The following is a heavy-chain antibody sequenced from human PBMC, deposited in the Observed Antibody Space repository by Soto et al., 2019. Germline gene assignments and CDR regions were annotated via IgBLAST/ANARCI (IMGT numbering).Heavy chain of an antibody. J-gene: IGHJ5*02. CDR1: GFTFSDYY. V-gene: IGHV3-11*01. CDR3: VRGGWSSSGGIAAS. CDR2: ISSSGASI. Sequence: VGSLRLSCAASGFTFSDYYMSWIRQAPGKGLEWVSYISSSGASIYYADSAKGRFTISRDNAENSLSLQMNSLRAEDTAVYYCVRGGWSSSGGIAASWGQGTLVTVSS. D-gene: IGHD6-13*01.